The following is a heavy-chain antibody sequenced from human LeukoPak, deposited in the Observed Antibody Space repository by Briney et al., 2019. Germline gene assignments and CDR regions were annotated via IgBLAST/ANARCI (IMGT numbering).Heavy chain of an antibody. D-gene: IGHD6-13*01. CDR2: IYYSGST. V-gene: IGHV4-39*07. CDR3: ARDILATSIAAPYY. CDR1: GDSISTSSYY. J-gene: IGHJ4*02. Sequence: ASETLSLTCSDSGDSISTSSYYWGWIRQPPGKGLEWIGTIYYSGSTYYNPSLKSRVTMSVDTSKNQFSLRLSSVNAADTAVYYCARDILATSIAAPYYWGQGTLVTVSS.